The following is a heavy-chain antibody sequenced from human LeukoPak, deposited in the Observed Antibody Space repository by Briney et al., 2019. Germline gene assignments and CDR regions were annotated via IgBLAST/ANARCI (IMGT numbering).Heavy chain of an antibody. CDR1: GFTVSSNY. CDR3: ARDPEKGSY. CDR2: IYSGGST. V-gene: IGHV3-53*01. Sequence: GGSLRLSCVASGFTVSSNYMSWVRQAPGKGLEWVSVIYSGGSTYYADSVKGRFTISRDNSKNTLYLQMNSLRAEDTAVYYCARDPEKGSYWGQGTLVTVSS. J-gene: IGHJ4*02.